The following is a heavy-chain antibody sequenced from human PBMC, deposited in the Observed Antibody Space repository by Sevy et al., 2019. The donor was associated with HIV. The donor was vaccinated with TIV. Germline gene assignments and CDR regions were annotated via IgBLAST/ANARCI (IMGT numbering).Heavy chain of an antibody. J-gene: IGHJ3*02. CDR2: ISGSGDNT. V-gene: IGHV3-23*01. Sequence: GGSLRLSCAASGFTFSSFAMTWVRQAPGKGLEWVSGISGSGDNTYYADSVKGRFTISRDNSKKTLYPQMNGLGAEDTAVYYCAKGITMMLLVLDAIDIWGQGTMVTVSS. D-gene: IGHD3-22*01. CDR3: AKGITMMLLVLDAIDI. CDR1: GFTFSSFA.